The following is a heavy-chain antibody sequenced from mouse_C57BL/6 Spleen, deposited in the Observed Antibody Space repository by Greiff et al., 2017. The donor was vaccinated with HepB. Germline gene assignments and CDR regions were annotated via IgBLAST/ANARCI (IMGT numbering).Heavy chain of an antibody. D-gene: IGHD2-12*01. J-gene: IGHJ4*01. V-gene: IGHV1-55*01. Sequence: QVQLQQPGAELVKPGASVKMSCKASGYTFTSYWITWVKQRPGQGLEWIGDIYPGSGSTNYNEKFKSKATLTVDTSSSTAYMQLSSLTSEDSAVYYCARGGLLSPYAMDYWGQGTSVTVSS. CDR3: ARGGLLSPYAMDY. CDR2: IYPGSGST. CDR1: GYTFTSYW.